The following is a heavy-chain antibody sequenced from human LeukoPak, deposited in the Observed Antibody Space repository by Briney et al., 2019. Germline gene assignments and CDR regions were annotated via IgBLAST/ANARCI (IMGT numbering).Heavy chain of an antibody. CDR2: IYYSGST. Sequence: PSETLSLTCTVSGASISSYYWSWIWQPPGKGLEWIGYIYYSGSTSYNPSLKSRVAISVDTSKNQLSLRLSSVTAADTAVYYCARDRSNRYYYDSSGYYLDAFDIWGQGTMVTVSS. J-gene: IGHJ3*02. V-gene: IGHV4-59*12. D-gene: IGHD3-22*01. CDR1: GASISSYY. CDR3: ARDRSNRYYYDSSGYYLDAFDI.